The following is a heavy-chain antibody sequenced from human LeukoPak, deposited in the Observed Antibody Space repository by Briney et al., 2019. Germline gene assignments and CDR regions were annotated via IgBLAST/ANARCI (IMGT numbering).Heavy chain of an antibody. Sequence: GGSLRLSCVASGFTFANYAMSWVRQAPGKGLEWVSAISGSGGSKYYADSVKGRFTISRDNSKNSLYLQMNSLRAEDTAVYYCAKGDDDFWSGYYPFDYWGQGALVTVSS. J-gene: IGHJ4*02. D-gene: IGHD3-3*01. CDR1: GFTFANYA. CDR3: AKGDDDFWSGYYPFDY. V-gene: IGHV3-23*01. CDR2: ISGSGGSK.